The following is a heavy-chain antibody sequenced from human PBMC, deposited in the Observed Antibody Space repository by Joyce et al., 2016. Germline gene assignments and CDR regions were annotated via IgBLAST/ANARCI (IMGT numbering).Heavy chain of an antibody. CDR3: VRGISARPGGPNWFDP. J-gene: IGHJ5*02. CDR2: INTDGSST. Sequence: EVQLVESGGGLVQPGGSLRLSCAASGFSFSGYWIHWVRQAPGKGRVWVSRINTDGSSTRFADSVNDRFTISRDNAKNTQYLQMNSLRAEDTAVYYCVRGISARPGGPNWFDPWGQGTLVTVSS. CDR1: GFSFSGYW. D-gene: IGHD6-6*01. V-gene: IGHV3-74*01.